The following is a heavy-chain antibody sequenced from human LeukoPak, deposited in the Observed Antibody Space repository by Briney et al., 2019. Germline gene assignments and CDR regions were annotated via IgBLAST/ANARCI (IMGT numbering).Heavy chain of an antibody. Sequence: SETLSLTCTVSGDSINGFYWSWIRQAAGKGLEWIGHIYTSGSTNYNPSLRSRVTMSVDMSKNQFSLKLRSVTAADTAVYYCARDVVAARGPFDYWGQGTLVTVSS. CDR3: ARDVVAARGPFDY. D-gene: IGHD2-2*01. CDR2: IYTSGST. V-gene: IGHV4-4*07. CDR1: GDSINGFY. J-gene: IGHJ4*02.